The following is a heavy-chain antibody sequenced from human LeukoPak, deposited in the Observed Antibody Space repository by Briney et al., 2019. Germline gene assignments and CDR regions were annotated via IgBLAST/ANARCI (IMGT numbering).Heavy chain of an antibody. CDR1: GGSISSSSYY. CDR2: IYHSGST. CDR3: ARNDCSSTSCHWFDP. Sequence: SETLSLTCTVSGGSISSSSYYWGWIRQPPGKGLEWIGYIYHSGSTYYNPSLKSRVTISVDRSKNQFSLKLSSVTAADTAVYYCARNDCSSTSCHWFDPWGQGTLVTVSS. D-gene: IGHD2-2*01. J-gene: IGHJ5*02. V-gene: IGHV4-39*07.